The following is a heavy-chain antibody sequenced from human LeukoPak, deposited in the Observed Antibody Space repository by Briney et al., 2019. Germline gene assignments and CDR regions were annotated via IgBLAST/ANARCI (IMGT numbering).Heavy chain of an antibody. Sequence: GGSLRLSCAASGFTFSTYSMNWVRQAPGKGLEWVSSISSSSSYIYYADSVKGRFTISRDNAKNSLYLQMNSLRAEDTAVYYCARGCNTGNDYYYYLDVWGKGTTVTVSS. CDR3: ARGCNTGNDYYYYLDV. CDR1: GFTFSTYS. V-gene: IGHV3-21*01. J-gene: IGHJ6*03. D-gene: IGHD2/OR15-2a*01. CDR2: ISSSSSYI.